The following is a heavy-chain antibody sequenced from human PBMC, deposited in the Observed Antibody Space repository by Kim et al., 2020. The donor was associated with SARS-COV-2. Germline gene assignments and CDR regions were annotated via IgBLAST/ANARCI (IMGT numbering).Heavy chain of an antibody. J-gene: IGHJ4*02. V-gene: IGHV4-39*01. D-gene: IGHD3-3*01. Sequence: GGTYYNPSLKSRVTISVDTSKNQFSLKLSSVTAADTAVYYCARQGVEFDYWGQGTLVTVSS. CDR2: GGT. CDR3: ARQGVEFDY.